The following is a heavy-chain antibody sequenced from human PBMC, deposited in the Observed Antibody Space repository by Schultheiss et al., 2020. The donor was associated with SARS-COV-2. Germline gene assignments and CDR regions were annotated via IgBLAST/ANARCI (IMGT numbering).Heavy chain of an antibody. J-gene: IGHJ6*02. D-gene: IGHD3-10*01. V-gene: IGHV4-34*01. Sequence: SETLSLTCAVYGGSFSGYYWSWIRQPPGKGLEWIGEINHSGSTNYNPSLKSRVTISVDTSKNQFSLKLSSVTAADTAVYYCAKGGVWGYYGMDVWGQGTTVTVSS. CDR2: INHSGST. CDR3: AKGGVWGYYGMDV. CDR1: GGSFSGYY.